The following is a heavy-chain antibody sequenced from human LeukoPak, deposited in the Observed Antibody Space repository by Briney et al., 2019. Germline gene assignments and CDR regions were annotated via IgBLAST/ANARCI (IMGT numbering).Heavy chain of an antibody. CDR2: IKQDGSEK. CDR1: GFTFSSYW. J-gene: IGHJ4*02. V-gene: IGHV3-7*01. Sequence: GGSLRLSCAASGFTFSSYWMSWVRQAPGKGLEWVANIKQDGSEKYYVDSVKGRFTISRDNAKNSLYLQMNSLRAEDTAVYYCARDLYYYDSSGYSVWGQGTLVIVSS. D-gene: IGHD3-22*01. CDR3: ARDLYYYDSSGYSV.